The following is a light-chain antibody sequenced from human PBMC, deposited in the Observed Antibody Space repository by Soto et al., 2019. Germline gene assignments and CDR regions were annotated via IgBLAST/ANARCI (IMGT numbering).Light chain of an antibody. CDR3: SSYTGGNPSYV. CDR2: EVT. V-gene: IGLV2-8*01. J-gene: IGLJ1*01. CDR1: KNDIGVYDY. Sequence: QSALTQPPSASGSPGQSVTISCTGTKNDIGVYDYVSWYQQHPGKAPKLMIYEVTIRPSGVSDRFSGSKSGNTASLTVSGLQAEDEADYYCSSYTGGNPSYVFGTGTKVTVL.